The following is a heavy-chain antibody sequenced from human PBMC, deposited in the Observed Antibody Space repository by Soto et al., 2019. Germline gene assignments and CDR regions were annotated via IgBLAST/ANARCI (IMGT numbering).Heavy chain of an antibody. CDR1: GLYISSGGYY. D-gene: IGHD3-22*01. Sequence: PSETLSLNCTVSGLYISSGGYYWRWIRXHPGEGLEWIGYIYYSGSTYYNPSLKSRVTIAVDTSKNQCSLKLSSVTAAETAVYYFARVDYYDSSGYLRYWGQGTLVTVSS. V-gene: IGHV4-31*03. J-gene: IGHJ4*02. CDR2: IYYSGST. CDR3: ARVDYYDSSGYLRY.